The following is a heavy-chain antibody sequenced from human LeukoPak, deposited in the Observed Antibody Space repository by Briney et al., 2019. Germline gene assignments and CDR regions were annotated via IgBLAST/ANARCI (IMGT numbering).Heavy chain of an antibody. Sequence: GGSLRLSCVAYGFSFTTYEMNWVRQPPGKGLEWIAHISPSGTSIFYADSVMGRFSTSRDNAKKSLYLQMNSPRAEDTAVYYCARNPTDSNYYYYYYMDVWGKGTAVTVSS. V-gene: IGHV3-48*03. CDR3: ARNPTDSNYYYYYYMDV. J-gene: IGHJ6*03. D-gene: IGHD4-11*01. CDR1: GFSFTTYE. CDR2: ISPSGTSI.